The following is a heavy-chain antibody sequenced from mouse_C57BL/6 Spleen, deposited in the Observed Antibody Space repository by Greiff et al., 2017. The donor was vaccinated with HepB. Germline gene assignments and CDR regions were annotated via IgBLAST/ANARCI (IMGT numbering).Heavy chain of an antibody. CDR2: ISSGSSTI. CDR3: ARGVVAKGYYFDY. Sequence: EVKLVESGGGLVKPGGSLKLSCAASGFTFSDYGMHWVRQAPEKGLEWVAYISSGSSTIYYADTVKGRFTISRDNAKNTLFLQMTSLRSEDTAMYYCARGVVAKGYYFDYWGQGTTLTVSS. CDR1: GFTFSDYG. D-gene: IGHD1-1*01. J-gene: IGHJ2*01. V-gene: IGHV5-17*01.